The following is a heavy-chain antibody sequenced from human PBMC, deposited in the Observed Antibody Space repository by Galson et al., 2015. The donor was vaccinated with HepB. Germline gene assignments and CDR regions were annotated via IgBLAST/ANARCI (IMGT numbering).Heavy chain of an antibody. CDR3: AREAASRPFSWTTYSPGDY. CDR2: IYSGGAT. V-gene: IGHV3-53*01. Sequence: SLRLSCAASGFTVSNTYMNWVRQAPGKGLEWVSVIYSGGATYYADSVKGRFTISRDNSKNTLYLHVNNLRAEDTAVYYCAREAASRPFSWTTYSPGDYWGRGTLVTVSS. J-gene: IGHJ4*02. CDR1: GFTVSNTY. D-gene: IGHD2/OR15-2a*01.